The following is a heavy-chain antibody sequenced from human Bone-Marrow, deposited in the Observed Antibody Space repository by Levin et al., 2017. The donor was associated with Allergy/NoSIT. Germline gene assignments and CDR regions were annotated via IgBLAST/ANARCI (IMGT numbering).Heavy chain of an antibody. CDR3: ARDECAWFGECYGMDV. CDR1: GDSISGGSFY. V-gene: IGHV4-31*03. Sequence: SETLSLTCTVSGDSISGGSFYWSWIRQPPGKGLEWIGFIHHSGTAYYSPSLKSRLTMSLDTSKSQFSLKLTSVTVADTAVYYCARDECAWFGECYGMDVWGQGTTVIVSS. CDR2: IHHSGTA. D-gene: IGHD3-10*01. J-gene: IGHJ6*02.